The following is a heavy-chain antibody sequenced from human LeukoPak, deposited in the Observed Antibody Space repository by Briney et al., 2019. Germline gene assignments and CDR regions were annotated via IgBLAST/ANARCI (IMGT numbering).Heavy chain of an antibody. V-gene: IGHV4-61*02. D-gene: IGHD5-12*01. CDR3: ARDGDSGYGYYYYMDV. Sequence: PSETLSLTCTVSGDSISSGSYYWSWIRQPAGKGLEWIGRIYTSGSTNYNPSLKSRVTISVDTSKNQFSQKLSSVTAADTAMYYCARDGDSGYGYYYYMDVWGKGTTVTISS. J-gene: IGHJ6*03. CDR2: IYTSGST. CDR1: GDSISSGSYY.